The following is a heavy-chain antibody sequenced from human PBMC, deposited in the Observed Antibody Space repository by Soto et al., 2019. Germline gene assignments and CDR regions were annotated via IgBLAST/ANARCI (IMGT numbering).Heavy chain of an antibody. CDR1: GGTFSSYT. CDR3: ARGTNYYDSSGYGAPHTYYYGMDV. CDR2: IIPILGIA. J-gene: IGHJ6*02. V-gene: IGHV1-69*02. Sequence: ASVKVSCKASGGTFSSYTISWVRQAPGQGLEWMGRIIPILGIANYAQKFQGRVTITADKSTSTAYMELSSLRSEDTAVYYCARGTNYYDSSGYGAPHTYYYGMDVSGQGTTVTVSS. D-gene: IGHD3-22*01.